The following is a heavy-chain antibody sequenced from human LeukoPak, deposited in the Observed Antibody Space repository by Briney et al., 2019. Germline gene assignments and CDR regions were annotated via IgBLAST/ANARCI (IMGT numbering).Heavy chain of an antibody. CDR1: GFTFTTYW. V-gene: IGHV3-7*01. D-gene: IGHD6-13*01. J-gene: IGHJ5*02. Sequence: GGSLRLSCAASGFTFTTYWMAWVRQAPGKGLEWVANIKQDGSEAYYMDSVKGRFTISRDNANNLLYLQMSSLRDDDTALYYCARIAAAVPDQWGQGTLVTVSS. CDR2: IKQDGSEA. CDR3: ARIAAAVPDQ.